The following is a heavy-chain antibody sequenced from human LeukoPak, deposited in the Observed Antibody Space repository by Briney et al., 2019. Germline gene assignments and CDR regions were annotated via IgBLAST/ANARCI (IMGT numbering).Heavy chain of an antibody. J-gene: IGHJ4*02. CDR3: ARTNSLFDY. V-gene: IGHV3-48*01. CDR2: ISSSSSTI. Sequence: GGSLRLSCAASGFTFSNYGMSWVRQAPGKGLEWVSYISSSSSTIHYADSVKGRFTISRDNAKNSLYLQMNSLRADDTAVYYCARTNSLFDYWGQGTLVTVSS. CDR1: GFTFSNYG. D-gene: IGHD3-16*02.